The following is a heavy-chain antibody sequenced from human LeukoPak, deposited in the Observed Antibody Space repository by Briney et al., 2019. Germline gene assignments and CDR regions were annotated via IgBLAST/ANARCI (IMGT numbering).Heavy chain of an antibody. CDR3: ARDSRGGYHWNDVGY. CDR2: IYTSGST. J-gene: IGHJ4*02. CDR1: GGDSISSGSYY. D-gene: IGHD1-20*01. Sequence: SQTLSLTCTVSGGDSISSGSYYWNWIRQPAGKGLEWIGRIYTSGSTKYNPSLESRVTISVDTSKNQVSLNLNSVTAADTAVYYCARDSRGGYHWNDVGYWGQGTLVTVSS. V-gene: IGHV4-61*02.